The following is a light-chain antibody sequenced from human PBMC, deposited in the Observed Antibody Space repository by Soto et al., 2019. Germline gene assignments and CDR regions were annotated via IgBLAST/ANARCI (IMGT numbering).Light chain of an antibody. Sequence: QSALTQPASVSGSPGQSITISCSGTSSDIGGANYVSWYQQHPGKAPKLLIFEVTNRPSGVSNRFSGSKSGNTASLTISGLQAEDEADYYCSSYTTNIRVFGGGTKLTVL. J-gene: IGLJ3*02. CDR3: SSYTTNIRV. V-gene: IGLV2-14*01. CDR1: SSDIGGANY. CDR2: EVT.